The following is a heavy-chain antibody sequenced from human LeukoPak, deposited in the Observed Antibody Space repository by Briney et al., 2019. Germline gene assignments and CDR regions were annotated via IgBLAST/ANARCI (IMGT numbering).Heavy chain of an antibody. J-gene: IGHJ4*02. CDR1: GYTFTSYY. CDR3: ASRDFDY. CDR2: IIPILGIA. Sequence: SVKVSCKASGYTFTSYYMHWVRQAPGQGLEWMGRIIPILGIANYAQKFQGRVTITADKSTSTAYMELSSLRSEDTAVYYCASRDFDYWGQGTLVTVSS. V-gene: IGHV1-69*02. D-gene: IGHD5-24*01.